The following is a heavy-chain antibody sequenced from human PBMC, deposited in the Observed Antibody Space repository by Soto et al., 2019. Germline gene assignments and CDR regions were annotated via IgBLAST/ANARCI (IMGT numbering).Heavy chain of an antibody. CDR2: MNPNSGNT. V-gene: IGHV1-8*01. Sequence: ASVKVSCKASGYTFTSYDINWVRQATGQGLEWMGWMNPNSGNTGYAQKLQGRVTMTRNTSISTAYMELSSLRSEDTAVYYCARGLTPNVVVTARYYGMDVWGQGTTVTVSS. CDR3: ARGLTPNVVVTARYYGMDV. J-gene: IGHJ6*02. CDR1: GYTFTSYD. D-gene: IGHD2-21*02.